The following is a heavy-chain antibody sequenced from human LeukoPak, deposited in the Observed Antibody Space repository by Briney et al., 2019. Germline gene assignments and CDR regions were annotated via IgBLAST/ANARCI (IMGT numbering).Heavy chain of an antibody. D-gene: IGHD3-22*01. Sequence: ASVTVSCKASGGTFSSYAISWVRQAPGQGLEWMGGIIPIFGAANYAQKFQGRVTITADKSTSTAYMELSSLRSEDTAVYYCARSEYYDSSGYFGWFDPWGQGTLVTVSS. CDR2: IIPIFGAA. CDR3: ARSEYYDSSGYFGWFDP. CDR1: GGTFSSYA. V-gene: IGHV1-69*06. J-gene: IGHJ5*02.